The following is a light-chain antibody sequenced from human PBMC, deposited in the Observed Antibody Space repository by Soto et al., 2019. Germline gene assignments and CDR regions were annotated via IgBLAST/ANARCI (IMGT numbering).Light chain of an antibody. CDR3: QQYASSPFT. V-gene: IGKV3-20*01. CDR1: QRVSNSS. CDR2: GAS. Sequence: EIVLTQSPSTLSLSPGERVTLSCRASQRVSNSSLAWYQQKADQAPRLLNYGASIRATGLPDRFSGSGCGTDFTLTISRLEPEDVATYYCQQYASSPFTFGPGTKVDIK. J-gene: IGKJ3*01.